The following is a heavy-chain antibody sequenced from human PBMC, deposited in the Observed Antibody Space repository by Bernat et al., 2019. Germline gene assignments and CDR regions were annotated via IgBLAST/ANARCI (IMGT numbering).Heavy chain of an antibody. CDR2: IIPIFGTA. J-gene: IGHJ3*02. CDR1: GGTFSSYA. D-gene: IGHD1-14*01. Sequence: QVQLVESGAEVKKPGSSVKVSCKASGGTFSSYAISWVRQAPGQGLEWMGGIIPIFGTANYAQKFQGRVTITADESTSTACMELSSLRSENTTVYYCAGPGLEPQFLDAFDNWGQGTLVTVSS. CDR3: AGPGLEPQFLDAFDN. V-gene: IGHV1-69*01.